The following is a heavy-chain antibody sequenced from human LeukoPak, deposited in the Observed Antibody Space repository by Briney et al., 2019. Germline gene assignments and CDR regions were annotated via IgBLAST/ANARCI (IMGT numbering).Heavy chain of an antibody. J-gene: IGHJ5*02. V-gene: IGHV1-2*06. CDR3: ARDIYCSGGSCPQNWFDP. CDR2: INPNSGGT. Sequence: GASVTVSCKASGYTFTGYYMHWVRQAPGQGLEWMGRINPNSGGTSYAQKFQGRVTMTRDTSISTAYMELSRLRSDDTAVYYCARDIYCSGGSCPQNWFDPWGQGTLVTVSS. CDR1: GYTFTGYY. D-gene: IGHD2-15*01.